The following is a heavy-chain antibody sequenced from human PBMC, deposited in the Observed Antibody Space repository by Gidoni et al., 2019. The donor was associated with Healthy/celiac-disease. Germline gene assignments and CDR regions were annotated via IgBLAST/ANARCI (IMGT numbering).Heavy chain of an antibody. V-gene: IGHV3-15*01. CDR3: SREGDHTIFGVVPPYFDY. J-gene: IGHJ4*02. CDR1: GFTFSNAW. Sequence: EVQLVESGGGLVKPGGSLRLSCAASGFTFSNAWLSWVRQAPGKGLGWVGRIKSKTDGGTTDYAAPVKGRFTISRDDSKNTLYLQMNSLKTEDTAVYYCSREGDHTIFGVVPPYFDYWGQGTLVTVSS. CDR2: IKSKTDGGTT. D-gene: IGHD3-3*01.